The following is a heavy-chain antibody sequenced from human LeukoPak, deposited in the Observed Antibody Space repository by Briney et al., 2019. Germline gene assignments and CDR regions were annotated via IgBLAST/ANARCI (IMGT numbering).Heavy chain of an antibody. CDR3: AKRDSKAFDY. CDR1: GFTFSNYA. CDR2: ISASGSGT. V-gene: IGHV3-23*01. J-gene: IGHJ4*02. Sequence: PGGSLRLSCAASGFTFSNYAMSWVRRAPGKGLEWVSTISASGSGTYYADSVKGRFTISRDISKNTLYLHMNSLRAEDTAVYYCAKRDSKAFDYWGQGTLVTVSS.